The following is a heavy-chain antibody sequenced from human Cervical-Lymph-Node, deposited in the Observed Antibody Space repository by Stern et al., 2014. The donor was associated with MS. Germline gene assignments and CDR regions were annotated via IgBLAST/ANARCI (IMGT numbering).Heavy chain of an antibody. Sequence: VQLVESGGGVVQPGRSLRLSCAASGFTFSSYGMHWVRQVPGKGLEWLALIWYDGSNAYYADSVKGRFYISRDNSKNTVYLEVDSLRAEDTAVYYCARDKGGTYLNFDLWGQGTLVTVS. CDR2: IWYDGSNA. V-gene: IGHV3-33*01. D-gene: IGHD1-26*01. CDR3: ARDKGGTYLNFDL. J-gene: IGHJ4*02. CDR1: GFTFSSYG.